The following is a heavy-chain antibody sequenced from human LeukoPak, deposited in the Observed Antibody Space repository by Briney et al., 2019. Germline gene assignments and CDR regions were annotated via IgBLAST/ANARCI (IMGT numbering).Heavy chain of an antibody. Sequence: GASVKVSCKASGYTFTDYYIHWVRQAPGQGLEWMGWINPNSGGTNYAQKFQGRVTMTRDTSISTAYMELSRLSSDDTAVYYCARVSLTSVTGSDPWGQGALVTVSS. CDR2: INPNSGGT. D-gene: IGHD4-17*01. CDR1: GYTFTDYY. J-gene: IGHJ5*02. V-gene: IGHV1-2*02. CDR3: ARVSLTSVTGSDP.